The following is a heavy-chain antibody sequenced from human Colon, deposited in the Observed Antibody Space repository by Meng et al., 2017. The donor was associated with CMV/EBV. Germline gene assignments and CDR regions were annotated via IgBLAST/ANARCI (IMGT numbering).Heavy chain of an antibody. CDR2: INQDGSQK. D-gene: IGHD3-10*02. J-gene: IGHJ4*02. V-gene: IGHV3-7*03. Sequence: GGSLRLSCAASGCTFTNYAMTWVRQAPGKGLQRVGNINQDGSQKSFVDSVKGRFTISRDSSKNTLSLEMTGLRAEDTAVYYCAKSLFGMGQVVYFDSWGQGTLVTVSS. CDR3: AKSLFGMGQVVYFDS. CDR1: GCTFTNYA.